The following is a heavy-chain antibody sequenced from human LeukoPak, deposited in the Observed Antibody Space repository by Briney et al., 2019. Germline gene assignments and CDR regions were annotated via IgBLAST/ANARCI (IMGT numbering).Heavy chain of an antibody. CDR2: IYYSGST. D-gene: IGHD3-10*01. CDR3: ARVGTYYYGSGSCRHFDY. CDR1: GGSISSYY. Sequence: SETLSLTCTVSGGSISSYYWSWIRQPPGKGLEWIGYIYYSGSTNYNPSLKSRVTISVDTSKNQFSLKLSSVTAADTAVYYCARVGTYYYGSGSCRHFDYWGQGTLVTVSS. J-gene: IGHJ4*02. V-gene: IGHV4-59*01.